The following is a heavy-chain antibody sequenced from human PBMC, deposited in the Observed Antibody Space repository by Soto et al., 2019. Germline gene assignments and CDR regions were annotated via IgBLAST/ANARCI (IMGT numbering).Heavy chain of an antibody. CDR3: TKEATSPFDS. CDR1: GYRFTSSW. CDR2: VYPSDSDV. Sequence: PGESLKISCQGSGYRFTSSWIGWVRQMPGKGLEWLGNVYPSDSDVRYSPSFEGRVTISADNSINTAYLHLLNLKASDTAIYYCTKEATSPFDSWGQGTLVTVSS. J-gene: IGHJ4*02. V-gene: IGHV5-51*01.